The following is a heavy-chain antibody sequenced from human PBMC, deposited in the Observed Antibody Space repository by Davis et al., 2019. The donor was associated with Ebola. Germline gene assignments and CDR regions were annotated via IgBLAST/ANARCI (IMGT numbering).Heavy chain of an antibody. Sequence: KVSCKVSGYTLTELSMHWVRQASGKGLEWVGRIRSKANSYATAYAASVKGRFTISRDDSKNTAYLQMNSLKTEDTAVYYCTTTTSYFDYWGQGTLVTVSS. CDR3: TTTTSYFDY. D-gene: IGHD1-14*01. V-gene: IGHV3-73*01. J-gene: IGHJ4*02. CDR2: IRSKANSYAT. CDR1: GYTLTELS.